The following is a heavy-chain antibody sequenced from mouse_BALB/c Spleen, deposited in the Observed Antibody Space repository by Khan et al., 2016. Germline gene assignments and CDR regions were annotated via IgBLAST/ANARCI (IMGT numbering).Heavy chain of an antibody. Sequence: QVQLQQSGPGLVAPSQSLSITCTISGFSLTSYGVHWVRQPPGKGLEWLVVIWSDGSTTYNSALKSRLSISKDNSKSQVFLKMNSLQTDDTAMYYCARHYGSSYWYFDVWCAGTTVTVSS. CDR3: ARHYGSSYWYFDV. D-gene: IGHD1-1*01. V-gene: IGHV2-6-1*01. CDR2: IWSDGST. J-gene: IGHJ1*01. CDR1: GFSLTSYG.